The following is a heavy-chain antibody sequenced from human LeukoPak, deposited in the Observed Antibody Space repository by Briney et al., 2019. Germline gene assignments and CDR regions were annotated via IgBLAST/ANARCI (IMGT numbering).Heavy chain of an antibody. Sequence: SETLSLTCTVSGGSLSSSSYYWGWLRQPPGKGLEWIGSISYSGSTSYNPSLKSRVTISVATSKNQFSLKLSSVTAADTAVYYCARAQDSYGLRFDYWGQGTLVTVSS. J-gene: IGHJ4*02. V-gene: IGHV4-39*07. CDR2: ISYSGST. CDR1: GGSLSSSSYY. D-gene: IGHD5-18*01. CDR3: ARAQDSYGLRFDY.